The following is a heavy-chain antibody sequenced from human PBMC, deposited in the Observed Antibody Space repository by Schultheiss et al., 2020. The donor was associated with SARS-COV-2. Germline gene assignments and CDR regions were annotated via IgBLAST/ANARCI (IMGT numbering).Heavy chain of an antibody. CDR2: TWNDGSTK. CDR1: GFTFSSYG. V-gene: IGHV3-33*08. D-gene: IGHD2-15*01. CDR3: AREGYTSGRCGNFDK. J-gene: IGHJ4*02. Sequence: GGSLRLSCAASGFTFSSYGMHWVRQAPGKGLEWVAVTWNDGSTKYYADSVKGRFTISRDSSKNTVDLQMDSLRAEDTAVYYCAREGYTSGRCGNFDKWGPGTLVTVSS.